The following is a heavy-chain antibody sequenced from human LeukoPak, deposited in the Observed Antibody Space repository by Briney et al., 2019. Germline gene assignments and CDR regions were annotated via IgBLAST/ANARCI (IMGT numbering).Heavy chain of an antibody. D-gene: IGHD3-3*01. V-gene: IGHV4-34*09. Sequence: SETLSLTCAAYGESLSGNYWSWIRQPPGKGLEWIGEINHSGYTNYNPSLKSRVTISVDTSKNQFSLKLSSVTAADTAVYYCARGTDYDFWSGYYYYYYGMDVWGQGTTVTVSS. J-gene: IGHJ6*02. CDR3: ARGTDYDFWSGYYYYYYGMDV. CDR1: GESLSGNY. CDR2: INHSGYT.